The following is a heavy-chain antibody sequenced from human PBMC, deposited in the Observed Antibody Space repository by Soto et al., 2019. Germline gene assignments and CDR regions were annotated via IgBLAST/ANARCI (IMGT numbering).Heavy chain of an antibody. D-gene: IGHD3-3*01. CDR3: ARLGPQLERPDAFDI. CDR2: IYPGDSDT. V-gene: IGHV5-51*01. CDR1: GYRFTSYW. Sequence: GESLKNSCQGSGYRFTSYWIGWVRQMPGKGLEWMGIIYPGDSDTRYSPYFQGQVTISADKSISTAYLQWSSLKASDTAMYYCARLGPQLERPDAFDIWGQGTMVTVSS. J-gene: IGHJ3*02.